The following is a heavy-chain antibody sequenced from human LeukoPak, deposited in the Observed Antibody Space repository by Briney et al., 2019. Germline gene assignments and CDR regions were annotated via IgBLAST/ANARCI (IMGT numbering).Heavy chain of an antibody. CDR3: ARDSRVRYFDWSYPPYYFDY. V-gene: IGHV1-46*01. J-gene: IGHJ4*02. CDR1: GYTFTSYY. Sequence: ASVKVSCKASGYTFTSYYMHWVRQAPGQGLEWMGIINPSGGSTSYAQKFQGRVTMTRDTSTSTAYMELSSLRSEDTAVYYCARDSRVRYFDWSYPPYYFDYWGQGTLVTVSS. CDR2: INPSGGST. D-gene: IGHD3-9*01.